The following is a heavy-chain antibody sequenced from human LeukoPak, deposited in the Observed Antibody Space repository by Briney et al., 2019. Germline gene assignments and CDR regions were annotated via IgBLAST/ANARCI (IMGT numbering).Heavy chain of an antibody. CDR2: IDWDDDK. Sequence: SGPALVKPTQTLTLTCTFSGFSLSTSGMCVSWIRQPPGKALEWLARIDWDDDKYYSTFLKTRLTISKDTSKNQVVLTMTNMDPVDTATYYCARIVVTNNQGSCLDYWGQGTLVTVSS. J-gene: IGHJ4*02. V-gene: IGHV2-70*11. D-gene: IGHD3-22*01. CDR1: GFSLSTSGMC. CDR3: ARIVVTNNQGSCLDY.